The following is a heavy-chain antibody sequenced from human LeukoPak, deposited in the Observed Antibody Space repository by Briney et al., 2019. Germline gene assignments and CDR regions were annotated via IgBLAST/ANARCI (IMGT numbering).Heavy chain of an antibody. CDR3: ARDRIDNMDV. J-gene: IGHJ6*03. V-gene: IGHV3-74*01. D-gene: IGHD2/OR15-2a*01. CDR2: INSAGSSI. Sequence: GGSLRPSCAASGFTFNTYSMHWARQAPGKGLVWVSHINSAGSSISYADSVRGRFTISRDNAKNTLYPQMSSLRAEDTAVYYCARDRIDNMDVLGKGTTVTVSS. CDR1: GFTFNTYS.